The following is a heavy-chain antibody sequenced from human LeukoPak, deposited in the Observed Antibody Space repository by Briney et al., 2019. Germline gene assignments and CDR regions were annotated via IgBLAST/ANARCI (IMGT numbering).Heavy chain of an antibody. CDR2: ISAYNGNT. Sequence: ASVKVSCKASGYTFTSYGISWVRQAPGQGLEWMGWISAYNGNTNCAQKLQGRVTMTTDTSTSTAYMELRSLRSDDTAVYYCARGRQMTTVTPHDYWGQGTLVTVSS. CDR1: GYTFTSYG. J-gene: IGHJ4*02. D-gene: IGHD4-11*01. V-gene: IGHV1-18*01. CDR3: ARGRQMTTVTPHDY.